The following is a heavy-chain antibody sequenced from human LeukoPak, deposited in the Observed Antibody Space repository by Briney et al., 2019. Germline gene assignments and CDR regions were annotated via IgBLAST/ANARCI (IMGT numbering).Heavy chain of an antibody. Sequence: SETRSLTCSVSGGSISSDYCSWIRQPPGKGLEWIGYIYYSGNTNYNPSLKSRVTISIDTSKNQLSLKLSSVTAADTAVYYCARHRKAVGGGFDPWGQGTLVTVSS. CDR1: GGSISSDY. J-gene: IGHJ5*02. CDR3: ARHRKAVGGGFDP. V-gene: IGHV4-59*08. CDR2: IYYSGNT. D-gene: IGHD6-19*01.